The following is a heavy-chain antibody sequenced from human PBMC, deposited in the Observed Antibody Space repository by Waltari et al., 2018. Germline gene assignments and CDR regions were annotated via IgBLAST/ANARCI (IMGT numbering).Heavy chain of an antibody. J-gene: IGHJ2*01. D-gene: IGHD3-16*01. CDR3: AKGGTVWGIHWYFDL. CDR1: AFTFVDDA. CDR2: ISWNSGSI. Sequence: EVQLVESGVGLVQPGRSLRLYCSASAFTFVDDAMHGVRPAPGKGLEWVSGISWNSGSIGYADSVKGRFTISRDNAKNSLYLQMNSLRAEDTALYYCAKGGTVWGIHWYFDLWGRGTLVTVSS. V-gene: IGHV3-9*01.